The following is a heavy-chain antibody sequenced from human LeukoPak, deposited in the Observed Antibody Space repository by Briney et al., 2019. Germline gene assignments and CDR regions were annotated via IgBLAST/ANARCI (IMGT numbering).Heavy chain of an antibody. Sequence: GGSLRLSCAASGFTFSSYAMSWVRQAPGKGLEWVSAISGSGGSTYYADSVKGRFTISRDNSKNTLYLQMNSLGAEDTAVYYCAKGSYDSSGYYYAVGAFDIWGQGTMVTVSS. CDR1: GFTFSSYA. CDR3: AKGSYDSSGYYYAVGAFDI. V-gene: IGHV3-23*01. CDR2: ISGSGGST. D-gene: IGHD3-22*01. J-gene: IGHJ3*02.